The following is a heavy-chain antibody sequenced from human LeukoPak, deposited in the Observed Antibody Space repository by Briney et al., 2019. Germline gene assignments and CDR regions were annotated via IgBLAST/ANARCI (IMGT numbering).Heavy chain of an antibody. V-gene: IGHV3-9*01. Sequence: GGSLRLSCAASGFTFDDYAMHWVRQAPGKGLEWVSGISWNSNSIGYADSVKGRFTISRDNAKNSLYLQMNSLRPEDTALYYCAKELTVETVVGATSDAFDIWGQGTMVTVSS. J-gene: IGHJ3*02. CDR1: GFTFDDYA. CDR3: AKELTVETVVGATSDAFDI. D-gene: IGHD1-26*01. CDR2: ISWNSNSI.